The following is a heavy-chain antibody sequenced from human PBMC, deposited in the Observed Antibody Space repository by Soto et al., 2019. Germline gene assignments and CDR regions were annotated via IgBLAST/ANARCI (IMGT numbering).Heavy chain of an antibody. J-gene: IGHJ6*03. CDR3: ARATIFGVVITNYYYYYMDV. CDR2: INHSGST. CDR1: WGSFRGYY. D-gene: IGHD3-3*01. V-gene: IGHV4-34*01. Sequence: TLSLTRAVYWGSFRGYYWGWVRPPPGEGVEWIGEINHSGSTNYNPSLKRRVTISVDTAKNQFSLKLSSVTAADTAVYYCARATIFGVVITNYYYYYMDVWGKGTTVTVSS.